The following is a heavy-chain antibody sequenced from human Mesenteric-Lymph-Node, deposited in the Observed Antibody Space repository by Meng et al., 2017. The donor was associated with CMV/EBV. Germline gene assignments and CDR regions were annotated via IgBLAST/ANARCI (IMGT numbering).Heavy chain of an antibody. J-gene: IGHJ6*02. CDR1: GFTFSSYG. CDR2: LSASGDNT. CDR3: GKSVSVQYCTGASCWGPPAVDV. Sequence: GESLKISCAASGFTFSSYGITWVRQTPGKGLEWVSALSASGDNTYYADPVKGRFTISRDNSKNTLYLQTSSLRPEDTAVYYCGKSVSVQYCTGASCWGPPAVDVWGQGTTVTVSS. D-gene: IGHD2-15*01. V-gene: IGHV3-23*01.